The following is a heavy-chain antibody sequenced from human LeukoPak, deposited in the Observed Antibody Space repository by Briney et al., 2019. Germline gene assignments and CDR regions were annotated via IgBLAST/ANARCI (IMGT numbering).Heavy chain of an antibody. J-gene: IGHJ3*01. V-gene: IGHV3-21*01. D-gene: IGHD1-1*01. CDR2: ISSSRSYI. CDR1: GFTFSSYS. CDR3: ARSLASSGFDF. Sequence: GGSLRLSCAASGFTFSSYSMNWVRQAPGKGLEWVSCISSSRSYIYYADSVKGRFTISRDNAKNSLYLQMNSLRAEDTAVYYCARSLASSGFDFWGQGTMVTVSS.